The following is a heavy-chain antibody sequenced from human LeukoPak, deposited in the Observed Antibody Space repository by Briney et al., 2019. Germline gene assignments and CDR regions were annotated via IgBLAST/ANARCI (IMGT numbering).Heavy chain of an antibody. CDR3: ARAGHSSACCYYYYMDV. J-gene: IGHJ6*03. CDR2: ISAYNGNT. CDR1: GYTFTSYG. D-gene: IGHD6-25*01. Sequence: ASVKVSCKAPGYTFTSYGVSWVRQAPGQGLEWMGWISAYNGNTNYAQKLQGRVTMTTDTSTSTAYMELRSLRSDDTAVYYCARAGHSSACCYYYYMDVWGKGTTVTVSS. V-gene: IGHV1-18*01.